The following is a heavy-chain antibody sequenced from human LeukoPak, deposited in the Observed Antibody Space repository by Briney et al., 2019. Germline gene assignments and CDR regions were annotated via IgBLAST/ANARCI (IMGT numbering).Heavy chain of an antibody. V-gene: IGHV3-53*01. CDR2: IYSVGST. CDR3: ARDLGDYRGDY. J-gene: IGHJ4*02. D-gene: IGHD5-12*01. CDR1: GFTVSSNY. Sequence: GGSLRLSCAASGFTVSSNYMSWVRQAPGKGLEWVSVIYSVGSTYYADSVKGRFTISRDNSKNTLYLQMNSLRAEDTAVYYCARDLGDYRGDYWGQGTLVTVSS.